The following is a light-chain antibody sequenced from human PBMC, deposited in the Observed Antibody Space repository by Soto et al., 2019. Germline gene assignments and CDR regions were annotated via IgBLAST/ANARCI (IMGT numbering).Light chain of an antibody. J-gene: IGKJ4*01. Sequence: EIVLTQSPATLSLSPGERATLSCRASQTINNYLAWYQQKPGQAPRPLVYDASSRAIGIPARFSGSGSGTDFTLTISSLEPEDFAVYYCQQRSDWPPRLTFGGGTKVEIK. CDR3: QQRSDWPPRLT. CDR2: DAS. V-gene: IGKV3-11*01. CDR1: QTINNY.